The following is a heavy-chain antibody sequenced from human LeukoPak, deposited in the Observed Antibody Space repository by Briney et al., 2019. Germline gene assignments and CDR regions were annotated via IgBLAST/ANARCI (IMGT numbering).Heavy chain of an antibody. Sequence: ASVKVSCKASGYTFTSYGISWVRQAPGQGLEWMGWISPDNGDTNYAQKLQDRVTMTTDTSTSTAYMELRSLTSDDTAVYYCARGYSSGWYGFDYWGQGTLVTVSS. CDR3: ARGYSSGWYGFDY. CDR1: GYTFTSYG. D-gene: IGHD6-19*01. CDR2: ISPDNGDT. V-gene: IGHV1-18*01. J-gene: IGHJ4*02.